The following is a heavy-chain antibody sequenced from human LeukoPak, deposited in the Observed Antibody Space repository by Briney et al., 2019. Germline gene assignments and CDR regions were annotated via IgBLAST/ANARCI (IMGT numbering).Heavy chain of an antibody. CDR1: GFTFSSYG. CDR3: ARRYYDSSGYWDYFDY. CDR2: IWYDGSNK. J-gene: IGHJ4*02. D-gene: IGHD3-22*01. Sequence: GGSLRLSCAASGFTFSSYGMHWVRQAPGKGLEWVAVIWYDGSNKYYADSVKGRFTISRDNSKNTLYPQMNSLRAEDTAVYYCARRYYDSSGYWDYFDYWGQGTLVTVSS. V-gene: IGHV3-33*01.